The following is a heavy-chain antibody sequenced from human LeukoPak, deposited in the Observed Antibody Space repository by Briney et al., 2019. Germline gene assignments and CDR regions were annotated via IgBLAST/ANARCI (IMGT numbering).Heavy chain of an antibody. D-gene: IGHD3/OR15-3a*01. CDR1: GFPFSTYG. J-gene: IGHJ4*02. Sequence: GGSLRLSCAASGFPFSTYGMNWVRQAPGKGLEWVSSITSSSYIYYADSLKGRFTISRDNSKNSLYLQMNSLRTEDTALYYCAKDLDGSSNYWGQGTLVTVSS. CDR2: ITSSSYI. CDR3: AKDLDGSSNY. V-gene: IGHV3-21*04.